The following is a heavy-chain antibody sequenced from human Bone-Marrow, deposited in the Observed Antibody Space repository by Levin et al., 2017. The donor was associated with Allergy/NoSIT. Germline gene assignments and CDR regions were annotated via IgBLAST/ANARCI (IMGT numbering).Heavy chain of an antibody. Sequence: HAGGSLRLSCAASGFPFNLYWMYWVRQAPGKGLVWVSRISNDGSTTSYADSVRGRFTISRDNAKNTLDLQMNSLTVDDTAVYYCAREGGYCSGGRCYGGYSDYWGQGALVTVSS. CDR1: GFPFNLYW. V-gene: IGHV3-74*01. J-gene: IGHJ4*02. D-gene: IGHD2-15*01. CDR2: ISNDGSTT. CDR3: AREGGYCSGGRCYGGYSDY.